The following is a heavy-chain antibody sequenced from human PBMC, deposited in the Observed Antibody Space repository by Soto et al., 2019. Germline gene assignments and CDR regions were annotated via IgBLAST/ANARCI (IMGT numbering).Heavy chain of an antibody. D-gene: IGHD3-3*01. J-gene: IGHJ4*02. CDR2: IYPSDSDT. V-gene: IGHV5-51*01. CDR1: GYNFAGYW. CDR3: ARGGVSTRTFDY. Sequence: PGESLKISCNGSGYNFAGYWIAWVRQMPGKGLEVMGIIYPSDSDTRYRPSFQGQVTISADKSISSAYLQWSSLRASDTAMYYCARGGVSTRTFDYWGQGTPVTVSS.